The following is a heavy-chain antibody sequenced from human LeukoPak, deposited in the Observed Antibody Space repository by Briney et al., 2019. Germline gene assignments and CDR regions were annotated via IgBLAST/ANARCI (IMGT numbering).Heavy chain of an antibody. D-gene: IGHD3-22*01. V-gene: IGHV4-39*01. CDR1: GGSISSSSYY. J-gene: IGHJ4*02. Sequence: SETLSLTCTVSGGSISSSSYYWGWIRQPPGKGLEWIGSIYYSGSTFYNPSLRSRVTISVDTSKNQFPLKLSSVTAADTAVYYCAGHLDSSGYYYGTNDYWGQGTLVTVSS. CDR2: IYYSGST. CDR3: AGHLDSSGYYYGTNDY.